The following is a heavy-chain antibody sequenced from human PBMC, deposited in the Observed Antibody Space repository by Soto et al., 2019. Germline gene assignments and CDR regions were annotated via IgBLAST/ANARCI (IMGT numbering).Heavy chain of an antibody. CDR3: VRSGLAAAGKGWFDP. Sequence: GASVKVSCKASGYTFTSYGISWVRQAPGQGLEWMGWISAYNGNTNYAQKLQGRVTMTTDTSTSTACMELRSLRSDDTAVYYCVRSGLAAAGKGWFDPWGQGTLVTVSS. D-gene: IGHD6-13*01. CDR1: GYTFTSYG. CDR2: ISAYNGNT. J-gene: IGHJ5*02. V-gene: IGHV1-18*01.